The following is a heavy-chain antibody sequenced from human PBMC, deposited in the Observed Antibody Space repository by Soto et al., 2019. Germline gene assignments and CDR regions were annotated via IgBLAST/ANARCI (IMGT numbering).Heavy chain of an antibody. CDR1: GFTFSSYA. Sequence: QVQLVESGGGVVQPGRSLRLSCAASGFTFSSYAMHWVRQAPGKGLEWVAVISYDGSNKYYADSVKGRFTISRDNSKNTLYLQMSSLRAEDTAVYYCARDEGAIAARRGGFDYWGQGTLVTVSS. J-gene: IGHJ4*02. CDR3: ARDEGAIAARRGGFDY. CDR2: ISYDGSNK. V-gene: IGHV3-30-3*01. D-gene: IGHD6-6*01.